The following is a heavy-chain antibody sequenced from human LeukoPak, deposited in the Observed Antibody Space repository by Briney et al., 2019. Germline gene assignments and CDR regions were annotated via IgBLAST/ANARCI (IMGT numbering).Heavy chain of an antibody. Sequence: GGSLRLSCAASGFTFSAYCMTWVRQAPGKGLEWVANIKQDGSDKYYVDSVKGRFTISRDNAKKSLYMEMNSLRAEDTAVYYCARVRYYDSSGYRGGAFDIWGQGTMVTVSS. CDR1: GFTFSAYC. CDR2: IKQDGSDK. D-gene: IGHD3-22*01. V-gene: IGHV3-7*01. CDR3: ARVRYYDSSGYRGGAFDI. J-gene: IGHJ3*02.